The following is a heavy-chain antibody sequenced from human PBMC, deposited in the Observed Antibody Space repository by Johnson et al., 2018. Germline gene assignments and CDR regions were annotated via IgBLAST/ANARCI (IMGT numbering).Heavy chain of an antibody. CDR3: AKDRPPALDAYYYYGMDV. CDR2: ISYDGSNK. J-gene: IGHJ6*02. CDR1: GFTFSSYG. V-gene: IGHV3-30*18. D-gene: IGHD2-8*01. Sequence: QVRLVESGGGVVQPGRSLRLSCAASGFTFSSYGMHWVRQAPGKGLEWVAVISYDGSNKYYADSVKGRFTISRDNSKNTLYLQMNSRRAEDTAVYYCAKDRPPALDAYYYYGMDVWGQGTTVTVSS.